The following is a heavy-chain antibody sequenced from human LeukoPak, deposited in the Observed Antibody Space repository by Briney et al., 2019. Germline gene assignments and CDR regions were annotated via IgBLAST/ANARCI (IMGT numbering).Heavy chain of an antibody. D-gene: IGHD5-18*01. CDR1: GGSISSSSYY. V-gene: IGHV4-39*01. J-gene: IGHJ4*02. CDR2: IYYSGST. Sequence: NPSETLSLTCTVSGGSISSSSYYWGWIRQPPGKGLEWIGSIYYSGSTYYNPSLKSRVTISVDTSKNQFSLKLSSVTAADTAVYYCARQVYSYGNTPYYFDYWGQGTLVTVSS. CDR3: ARQVYSYGNTPYYFDY.